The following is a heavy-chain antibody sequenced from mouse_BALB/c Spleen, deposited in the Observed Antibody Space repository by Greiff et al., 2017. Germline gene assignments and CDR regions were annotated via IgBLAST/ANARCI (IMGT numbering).Heavy chain of an antibody. J-gene: IGHJ2*01. CDR1: GYSITSGYY. CDR2: ISYDGSN. CDR3: ASHYYYGLDY. Sequence: EESGPGLVKPSQSLSLTCSVTGYSITSGYYWNWIRQFPGNKLEWMGYISYDGSNNYNPSLKNRISITRDTSKNQFFLKLNSVTTEDTATYYCASHYYYGLDYWGQGTTLTVSS. D-gene: IGHD1-1*01. V-gene: IGHV3-6*02.